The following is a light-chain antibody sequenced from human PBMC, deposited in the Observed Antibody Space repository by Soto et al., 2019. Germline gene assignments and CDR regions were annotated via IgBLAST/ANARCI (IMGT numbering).Light chain of an antibody. CDR1: SSNIGERHD. Sequence: QSVLTQSPSVSAAPGQGVTICCTGCSSNIGERHDVHWYQQLPGRAPKPPIDGNGNRPSVVPHRLSVSRSGTSVSLAITGLQADDEDDYYSETYDNGVNGLYVFGTGTKVTVL. CDR2: GNG. V-gene: IGLV1-40*01. J-gene: IGLJ1*01. CDR3: ETYDNGVNGLYV.